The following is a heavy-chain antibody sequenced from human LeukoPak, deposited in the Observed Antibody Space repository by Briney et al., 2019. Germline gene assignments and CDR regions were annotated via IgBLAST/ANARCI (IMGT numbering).Heavy chain of an antibody. CDR3: ASGGHDFWSGSNYYFDY. J-gene: IGHJ4*02. Sequence: ASVKVSCKASGYTFTGYYMHWVRQAPGQGLEWMGRINPNSGGTNYAQKFQGRVTMTRDTSISTAYMELSRLRSDDTAVYYCASGGHDFWSGSNYYFDYWGQGTLVTVSS. CDR1: GYTFTGYY. CDR2: INPNSGGT. V-gene: IGHV1-2*06. D-gene: IGHD3-3*01.